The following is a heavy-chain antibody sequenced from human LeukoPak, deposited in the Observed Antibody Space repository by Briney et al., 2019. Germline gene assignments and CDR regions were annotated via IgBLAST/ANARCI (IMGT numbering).Heavy chain of an antibody. CDR1: GFTFSRYA. Sequence: PGGSLRLSCAASGFTFSRYAMSWVRQAPGKGLEWVAVIWYDGNNKYYADSVKGRFTISRDNSKNTLFLQMNSLRAEDSAIYYCARAPPYCSGRACYFDYWGQGTLVTASS. V-gene: IGHV3-33*08. CDR3: ARAPPYCSGRACYFDY. CDR2: IWYDGNNK. D-gene: IGHD2-15*01. J-gene: IGHJ4*02.